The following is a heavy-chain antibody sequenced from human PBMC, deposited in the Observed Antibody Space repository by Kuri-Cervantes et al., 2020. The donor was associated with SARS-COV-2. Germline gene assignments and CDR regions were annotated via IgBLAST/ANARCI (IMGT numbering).Heavy chain of an antibody. V-gene: IGHV4-39*07. CDR1: GGSISSSSYY. Sequence: SETLSLTCTVSGGSISSSSYYWGWIRQPPGKRLEWIGSIYHSGSTYYNPSLKSRVTISVDTSKNQFSLKLSSVTAADTAVYYCASPSSTTGTTVGFDPWGQGTLVTVSS. D-gene: IGHD1-1*01. CDR3: ASPSSTTGTTVGFDP. J-gene: IGHJ5*02. CDR2: IYHSGST.